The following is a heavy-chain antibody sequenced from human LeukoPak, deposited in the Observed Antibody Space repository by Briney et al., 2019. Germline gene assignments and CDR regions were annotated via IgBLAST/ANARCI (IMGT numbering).Heavy chain of an antibody. CDR3: ARGRPYYDISAGWFDP. D-gene: IGHD3-9*01. J-gene: IGHJ5*02. CDR1: GFIFSNYS. CDR2: ISSSSSTI. V-gene: IGHV3-48*04. Sequence: GGSLRLSCAASGFIFSNYSMNWVRQAPGKGLEWVSYISSSSSTIYYADSVKGRFTISRDNAKNSLYLQMNSLRAEDTAVYYCARGRPYYDISAGWFDPWGQGTLVTVSS.